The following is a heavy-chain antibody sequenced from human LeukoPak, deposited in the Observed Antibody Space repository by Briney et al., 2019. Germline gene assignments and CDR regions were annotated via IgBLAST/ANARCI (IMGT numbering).Heavy chain of an antibody. J-gene: IGHJ5*02. V-gene: IGHV4-59*08. D-gene: IGHD3-3*01. CDR3: ARQRFLEWLSWFDP. Sequence: PSETLSLTCTVSGGSMNSYYWSWIRQPPGKGLEWIGYMSNSGLTNYNPSLKSRVTISLDTSKNQFSLRLSSVTAADTAVYYCARQRFLEWLSWFDPWGQGTLVTVSS. CDR2: MSNSGLT. CDR1: GGSMNSYY.